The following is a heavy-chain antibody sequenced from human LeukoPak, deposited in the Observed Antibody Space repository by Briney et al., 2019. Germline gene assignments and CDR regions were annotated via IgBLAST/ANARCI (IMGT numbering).Heavy chain of an antibody. D-gene: IGHD3-10*01. CDR1: GFTFSSYA. Sequence: GSLRLSCAASGFTFSSYAMSWVRQAPGKGLAWVSAISGSGGTTYYADSVKGRFTISRDNSKNTLYLQMNSLSADDTAVYYCAKVAHYYGSGSYYEYYFDYWGQGTLVTVSS. CDR2: ISGSGGTT. V-gene: IGHV3-23*01. CDR3: AKVAHYYGSGSYYEYYFDY. J-gene: IGHJ4*02.